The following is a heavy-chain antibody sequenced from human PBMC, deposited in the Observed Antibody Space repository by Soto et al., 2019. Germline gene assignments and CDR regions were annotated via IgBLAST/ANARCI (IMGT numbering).Heavy chain of an antibody. D-gene: IGHD1-26*01. J-gene: IGHJ4*02. CDR1: GYSFTSLD. Sequence: QVPLVQSGAEVREPGASVKVSCKASGYSFTSLDINWVRQTTGQGLEWMGWMQPSSGRTGYAQKFQGRVTMTRDTSITTAYMALSSLTSADTAFYYCARGVAAGVDYWGQGTLVTVSS. V-gene: IGHV1-8*01. CDR3: ARGVAAGVDY. CDR2: MQPSSGRT.